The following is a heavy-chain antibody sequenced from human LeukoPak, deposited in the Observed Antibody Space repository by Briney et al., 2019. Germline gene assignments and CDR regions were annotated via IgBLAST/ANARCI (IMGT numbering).Heavy chain of an antibody. D-gene: IGHD2-2*01. CDR1: GFTFSDHW. CDR2: IKQDGGAK. V-gene: IGHV3-7*01. J-gene: IGHJ4*02. CDR3: ARWRGSTSERSDY. Sequence: GGSLRLSCTASGFTFSDHWMTWVRQAPGKGLEWVANIKQDGGAKYYVDSVKGRFTISRDNAKNSLYLQMDSLRVEDTATYYCARWRGSTSERSDYWGQGTLVTVSS.